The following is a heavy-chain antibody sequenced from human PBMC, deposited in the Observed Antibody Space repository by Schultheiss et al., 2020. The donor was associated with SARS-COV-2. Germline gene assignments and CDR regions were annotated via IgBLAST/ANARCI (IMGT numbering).Heavy chain of an antibody. CDR3: AKDLILGRDY. J-gene: IGHJ4*02. D-gene: IGHD2-15*01. Sequence: SETLSLTCTVSGGSISSGNFYWSWIRQHPGKGLEWIGRIYTSGSTNYNPTLKSRVTISVDTSKNQFSLKLSSVTAADTAVYYCAKDLILGRDYWGQGTLVTVSS. CDR1: GGSISSGNFY. CDR2: IYTSGST. V-gene: IGHV4-61*01.